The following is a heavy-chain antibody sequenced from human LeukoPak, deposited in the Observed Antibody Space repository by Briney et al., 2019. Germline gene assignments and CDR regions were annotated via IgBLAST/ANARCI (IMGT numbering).Heavy chain of an antibody. CDR1: GFTFNSHE. CDR2: ITSSGGIT. V-gene: IGHV3-48*03. Sequence: GGSLRLSCAASGFTFNSHEMHWVRQAPGKGLEWVSYITSSGGITYYADSVKGRFTVSRDNAKNSLFLQMNSLRAEDTAIYYCAGERNCGGNCYQGSWFDPWGQGTLVTVSS. CDR3: AGERNCGGNCYQGSWFDP. J-gene: IGHJ5*02. D-gene: IGHD2-21*02.